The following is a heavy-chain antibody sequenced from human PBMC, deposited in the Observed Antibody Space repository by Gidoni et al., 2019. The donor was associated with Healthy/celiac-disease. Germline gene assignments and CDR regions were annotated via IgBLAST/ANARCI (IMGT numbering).Heavy chain of an antibody. V-gene: IGHV3-48*02. CDR1: GFTFSSYS. CDR3: ARESHTNEISVGRGSY. Sequence: EVQLVESGGGLVQPGGSLRLSCAASGFTFSSYSMNWVRQAPGKGLEWVSYISSSSSTIYYADSVKGRFTISRDNAKNSLYLQMNSLRDEDTAVYYCARESHTNEISVGRGSYWGQGTLVTVSS. CDR2: ISSSSSTI. D-gene: IGHD3-16*01. J-gene: IGHJ4*02.